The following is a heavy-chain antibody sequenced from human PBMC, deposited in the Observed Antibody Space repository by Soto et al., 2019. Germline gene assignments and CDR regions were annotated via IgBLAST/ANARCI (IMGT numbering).Heavy chain of an antibody. CDR2: IWYDGSNK. J-gene: IGHJ3*01. CDR3: ARDKMSPEPALDV. Sequence: QVQLVESGGGVVQPGRSLRLSCAASGFTFSSCGMHWVRQAPGKGLEWVAVIWYDGSNKYYADSVKGRFTISRDNSKNTLYLQMNSLRDEDTAVYYCARDKMSPEPALDVWGQGKMVTVSS. CDR1: GFTFSSCG. V-gene: IGHV3-33*01.